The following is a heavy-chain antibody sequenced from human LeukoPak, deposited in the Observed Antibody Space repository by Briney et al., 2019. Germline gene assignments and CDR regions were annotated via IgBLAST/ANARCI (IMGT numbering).Heavy chain of an antibody. CDR1: GFTFDDYA. V-gene: IGHV3-9*01. Sequence: GRSLRLSCAASGFTFDDYAMHWVRQAPGKGLERVSGISWNSGSIGYADSVKGRFTTSRDNAKNSLYLQMNSLRAEDTALYYCAKEGYSYGYLYWGQGTLVTVSS. J-gene: IGHJ4*02. CDR2: ISWNSGSI. D-gene: IGHD5-18*01. CDR3: AKEGYSYGYLY.